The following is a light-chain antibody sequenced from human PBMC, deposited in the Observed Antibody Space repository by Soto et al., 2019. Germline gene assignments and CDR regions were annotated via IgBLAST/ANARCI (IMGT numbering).Light chain of an antibody. CDR2: GAS. V-gene: IGKV3-15*01. J-gene: IGKJ1*01. Sequence: EIVMTQSAATLSVYAGERATLSCRASQSVSSNLAWYQQKPGQAPRLLIYGASTRATGIPARFSGSGSGTEFTLTISSLQSEDFAVYYCQQYNNWPRTFGQRAKADIK. CDR1: QSVSSN. CDR3: QQYNNWPRT.